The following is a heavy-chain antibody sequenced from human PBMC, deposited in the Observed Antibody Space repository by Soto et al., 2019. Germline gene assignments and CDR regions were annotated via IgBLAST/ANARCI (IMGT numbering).Heavy chain of an antibody. Sequence: SETLSLTCTVSSGSISGNYIYWGWIRQPPGKGLEWIGYMYHSGSTYYNPSLKSRVTISIDRSKNQFSLKLSSVTAADTAVYYCARVPDYWGQGILGTVSS. CDR3: ARVPDY. CDR2: MYHSGST. V-gene: IGHV4-39*07. CDR1: SGSISGNYIY. D-gene: IGHD2-2*01. J-gene: IGHJ4*02.